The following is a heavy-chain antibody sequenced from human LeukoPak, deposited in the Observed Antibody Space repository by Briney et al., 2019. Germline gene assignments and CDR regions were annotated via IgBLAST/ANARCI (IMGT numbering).Heavy chain of an antibody. CDR3: ARGYSSYYPDAFDI. CDR1: GFTFSSYE. D-gene: IGHD5-12*01. CDR2: MSFSGSST. Sequence: PGGSLRLSCVASGFTFSSYEMNWVRQAPRRGLEWVSYMSFSGSSTYYADSVKGRFTISRDHAKDSLYMQMNSLRAEDTAVYYCARGYSSYYPDAFDIWGRGTMVTVSS. V-gene: IGHV3-48*03. J-gene: IGHJ3*02.